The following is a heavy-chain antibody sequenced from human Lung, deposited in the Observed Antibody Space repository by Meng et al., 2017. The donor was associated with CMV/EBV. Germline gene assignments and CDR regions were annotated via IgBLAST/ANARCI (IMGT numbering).Heavy chain of an antibody. CDR3: ARGPLARDPPTYSRSWDATAYYGMDF. Sequence: ASVKVSCKASGYTFTTYGVSWVRQAPGQGLEWVGWINPYNGNTLYAQNFQGRVTVTTNTSTTTACMELRSLRSDDTAVYYCARGPLARDPPTYSRSWDATAYYGMDFWGQGTTVTVSS. CDR2: INPYNGNT. CDR1: GYTFTTYG. D-gene: IGHD6-13*01. V-gene: IGHV1-18*01. J-gene: IGHJ6*02.